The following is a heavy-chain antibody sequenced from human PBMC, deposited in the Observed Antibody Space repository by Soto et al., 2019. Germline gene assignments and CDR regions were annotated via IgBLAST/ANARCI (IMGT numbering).Heavy chain of an antibody. CDR2: IKQDGSEI. CDR3: AKPLSAIPGDS. V-gene: IGHV3-7*05. Sequence: PWGSLRLSCAASGFTFSSYWMSWVRQGPGKGPEWVANIKQDGSEIYYVDSVKGRFTISRDNAKSSLYLQMTSLRAEDTAVYHCAKPLSAIPGDSWGQGTLVTVSS. J-gene: IGHJ4*02. D-gene: IGHD5-18*01. CDR1: GFTFSSYW.